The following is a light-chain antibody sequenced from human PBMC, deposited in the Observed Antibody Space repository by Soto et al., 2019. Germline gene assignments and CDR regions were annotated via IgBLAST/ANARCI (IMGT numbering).Light chain of an antibody. CDR3: QQYGTSPET. Sequence: EIVLTQSPGTLSLSPGERSTLSCRDSQSVSNPYLAWYQPKPGQGPRVXLYGASIRETGIPDRFSRSGAGTAFTLTISTLEPEDVKVDYCQQYGTSPETFGQGTKVDIK. V-gene: IGKV3-20*01. CDR1: QSVSNPY. J-gene: IGKJ1*01. CDR2: GAS.